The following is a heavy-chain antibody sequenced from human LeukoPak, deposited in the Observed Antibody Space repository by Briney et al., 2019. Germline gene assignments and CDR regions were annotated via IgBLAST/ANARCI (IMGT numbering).Heavy chain of an antibody. D-gene: IGHD2-15*01. Sequence: ASVKVSCKASGYTFTGYYMHWVRQAPGQGLEWMGWINPNSGGTNYAQKLQGRVTMTRDTSISTAYMELSRLRSDDTAVYYCARDVVVVVAARYYFDYWGQGTLVTVSS. J-gene: IGHJ4*02. CDR2: INPNSGGT. V-gene: IGHV1-2*02. CDR1: GYTFTGYY. CDR3: ARDVVVVVAARYYFDY.